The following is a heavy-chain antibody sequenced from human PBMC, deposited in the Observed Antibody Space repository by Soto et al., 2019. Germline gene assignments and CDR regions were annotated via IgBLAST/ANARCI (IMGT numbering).Heavy chain of an antibody. CDR2: ISSSSSYI. CDR1: GFTFSSYS. D-gene: IGHD3-3*02. J-gene: IGHJ5*02. Sequence: EVQLVESGGGLVKPGGSLRLSCAASGFTFSSYSMNWVRQAPGKGLEWVSSISSSSSYIYYADSVKGRFTISRDNAKNSLYLQMNSLRAEDTAVYYCARDHYCDHHFSWFDPWGQGTLVTVSS. CDR3: ARDHYCDHHFSWFDP. V-gene: IGHV3-21*01.